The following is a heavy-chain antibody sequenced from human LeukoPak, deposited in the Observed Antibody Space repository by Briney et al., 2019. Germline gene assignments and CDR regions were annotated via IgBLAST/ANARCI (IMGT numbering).Heavy chain of an antibody. D-gene: IGHD5-18*01. CDR3: ARQEVDTAMDYYFDY. CDR1: GFTFSSYA. CDR2: IYYSGST. V-gene: IGHV4-39*01. J-gene: IGHJ4*02. Sequence: GSLRLSCAASGFTFSSYAMSWIRQPPGKGLEWIGSIYYSGSTYYNPSLKSRVTISVDTSKNQFSLKLSSVTAADTAVYYCARQEVDTAMDYYFDYWGQGTLVTVSS.